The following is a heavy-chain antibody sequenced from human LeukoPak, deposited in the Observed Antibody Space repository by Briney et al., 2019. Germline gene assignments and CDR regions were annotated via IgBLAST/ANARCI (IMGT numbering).Heavy chain of an antibody. Sequence: PGGSLRLPCAASGFTFSSYWMSWVRQAPGKGLEWVANIKQDGSEKYYVDSVKGRFTISRDNAKNSLYLQMNSLRAEDTAVYYCAREFMITFGGVIATGHDYWGQGTLVTVSS. CDR1: GFTFSSYW. J-gene: IGHJ4*02. D-gene: IGHD3-16*02. CDR3: AREFMITFGGVIATGHDY. V-gene: IGHV3-7*01. CDR2: IKQDGSEK.